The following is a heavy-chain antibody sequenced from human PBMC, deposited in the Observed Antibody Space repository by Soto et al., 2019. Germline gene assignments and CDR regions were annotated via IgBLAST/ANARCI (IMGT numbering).Heavy chain of an antibody. V-gene: IGHV3-23*01. D-gene: IGHD3-22*01. Sequence: EVQLLESGGGLVQPGGSLRLSCAASGFSFNSFAMSWVRQAPGEGLEWVSAISGDGYSTYYADSVKGRFTVSRDNSNNTHYLQMDSLRAEDTAVYYCAKSSGYYDSRARFDYWGQGSLVTVSS. J-gene: IGHJ4*02. CDR1: GFSFNSFA. CDR3: AKSSGYYDSRARFDY. CDR2: ISGDGYST.